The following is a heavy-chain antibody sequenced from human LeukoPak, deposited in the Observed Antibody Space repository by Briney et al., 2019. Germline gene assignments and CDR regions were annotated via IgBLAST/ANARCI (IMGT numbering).Heavy chain of an antibody. V-gene: IGHV1-2*04. Sequence: GASVKVSCKASGYAFTGYYMHWARQAPGQGLEWMGWINPNSGGTNYAQKFQGWVTMTRDTSISTAYMELSRLRSDDTAVYYCARGETTVTLGDYWGQGTLVTVSS. J-gene: IGHJ4*02. CDR2: INPNSGGT. D-gene: IGHD4-11*01. CDR1: GYAFTGYY. CDR3: ARGETTVTLGDY.